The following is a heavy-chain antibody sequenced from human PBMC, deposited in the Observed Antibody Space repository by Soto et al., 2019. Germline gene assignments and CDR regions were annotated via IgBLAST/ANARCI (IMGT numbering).Heavy chain of an antibody. CDR3: SRKGVAPYYYYGMDV. CDR1: GYTFTRSG. D-gene: IGHD5-12*01. CDR2: ISSYNGDT. V-gene: IGHV1-18*01. J-gene: IGHJ6*02. Sequence: QVQLVQSGAEVKKPGASVKVSCKASGYTFTRSGISWVRQAPGQGPEWMGWISSYNGDTNYAQTFQDRVTMTTDTSTSTAYMELRSLRADDTTAYYCSRKGVAPYYYYGMDVWGQGTPVTVSS.